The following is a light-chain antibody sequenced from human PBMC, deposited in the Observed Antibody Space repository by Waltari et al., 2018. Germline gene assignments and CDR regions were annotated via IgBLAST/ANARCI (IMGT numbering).Light chain of an antibody. J-gene: IGKJ1*01. CDR3: LQYNHWPPWT. V-gene: IGKV3-15*01. CDR1: QSVGSK. CDR2: DAY. Sequence: EIEMTQSPATLSVSPGERATLSCRASQSVGSKLAWYQQKPGQAPRLLIYDAYTRATGIPARFTGRGSGREFTLTISSRQSEDFAVYHCLQYNHWPPWTFGQGTKVEIK.